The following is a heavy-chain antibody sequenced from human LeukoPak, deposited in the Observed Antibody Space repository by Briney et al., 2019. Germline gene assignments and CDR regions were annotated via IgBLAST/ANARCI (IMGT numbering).Heavy chain of an antibody. CDR3: ARYNDAFEI. CDR2: IKWNGGST. V-gene: IGHV3-20*04. J-gene: IGHJ3*02. CDR1: GFTFDDYG. Sequence: GGSLRLSCAASGFTFDDYGMSWVRHAPGRGLEWVSVIKWNGGSTGYADSVKGRFTISRDNAKNSLYLQMNSLRAEDTALYYCARYNDAFEIWGQGTMVTVSS. D-gene: IGHD1-14*01.